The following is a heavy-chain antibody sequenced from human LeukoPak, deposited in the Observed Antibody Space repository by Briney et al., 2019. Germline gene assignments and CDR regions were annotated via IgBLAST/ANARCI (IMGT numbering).Heavy chain of an antibody. V-gene: IGHV3-23*01. Sequence: GGSLGLSCAASGFXFSSYVMSWVRQAPGKGLEWVSGISASGGSTYYADSVKGRFTVSRDNFKNTLYLQMNSLRAEDTAVYYCANGPYDISDYWGQGTLVTVSS. J-gene: IGHJ4*02. CDR2: ISASGGST. D-gene: IGHD3-9*01. CDR1: GFXFSSYV. CDR3: ANGPYDISDY.